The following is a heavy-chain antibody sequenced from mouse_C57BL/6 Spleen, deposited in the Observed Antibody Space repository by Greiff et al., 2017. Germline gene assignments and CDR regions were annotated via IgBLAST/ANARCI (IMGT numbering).Heavy chain of an antibody. V-gene: IGHV1-4*01. CDR1: GYTFTSYT. CDR3: AREQLMGAMDY. J-gene: IGHJ4*01. CDR2: INPSSGYT. D-gene: IGHD3-2*02. Sequence: QVQLKQSGAELARPGASVKMSCKASGYTFTSYTMHWVKQRPGQGLEWIGYINPSSGYTKYNQKFKDKATLTADKSSSTAYMQLSSLTSEDSAVYYCAREQLMGAMDYWGQGTSVTVSS.